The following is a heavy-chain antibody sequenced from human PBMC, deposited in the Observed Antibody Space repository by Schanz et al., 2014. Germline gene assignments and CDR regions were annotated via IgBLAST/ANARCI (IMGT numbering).Heavy chain of an antibody. CDR2: IYYSGST. Sequence: QLQLQESGPGLVKPSETLSLTCTVSGGSISSSTYYWDWIRQPPGKGLEWIGSIYYSGSTYYNPSQKGRAAIPVDTPKTRSPRRLSSVTAADTAVYYCARDIAAAGTAGADYWGQGSLVTVSS. CDR3: ARDIAAAGTAGADY. CDR1: GGSISSSTYY. V-gene: IGHV4-39*02. D-gene: IGHD6-13*01. J-gene: IGHJ4*02.